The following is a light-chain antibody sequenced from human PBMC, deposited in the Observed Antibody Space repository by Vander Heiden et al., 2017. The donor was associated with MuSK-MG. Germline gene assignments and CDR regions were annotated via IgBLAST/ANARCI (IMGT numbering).Light chain of an antibody. CDR1: SSNIGTKT. CDR3: ESWDESLNGR. J-gene: IGLJ1*01. Sequence: HSVLTQPPSASVTPGQRVTISCSGSSSNIGTKTVNWYQQLPGTAPKRRSYSNNQRPSGVPDRFSGSKAGTSEFLAISGLQSEDEADYDCESWDESLNGRFGTGTKVTVL. CDR2: SNN. V-gene: IGLV1-44*01.